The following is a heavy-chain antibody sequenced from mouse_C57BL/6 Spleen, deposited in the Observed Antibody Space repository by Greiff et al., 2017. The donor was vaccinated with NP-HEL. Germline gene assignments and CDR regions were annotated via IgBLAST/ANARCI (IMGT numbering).Heavy chain of an antibody. CDR1: GYTFTSYW. Sequence: QVQLQQPGAELVKPGASVKMSCKASGYTFTSYWITWVKQRPGQGLEWIGDFYPGSGSTNYNEKFKSKATLTVDTSSSTAYMQLSSLTSEDSAVYYCASSYYGSSYRYFDVWGTGTTVTVSS. D-gene: IGHD1-1*01. CDR3: ASSYYGSSYRYFDV. CDR2: FYPGSGST. J-gene: IGHJ1*03. V-gene: IGHV1-55*01.